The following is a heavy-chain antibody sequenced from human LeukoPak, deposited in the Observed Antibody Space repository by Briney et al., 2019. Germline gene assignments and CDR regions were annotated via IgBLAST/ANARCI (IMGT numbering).Heavy chain of an antibody. J-gene: IGHJ6*02. D-gene: IGHD4-11*01. V-gene: IGHV3-23*01. CDR1: GFTFSSYA. Sequence: GGSLRLSCAASGFTFSSYAMSWVRQAPGKGLEWVSAISGSGGSTYYADSVKGRFTISRDNSKNTLYLQMNSPRAEDTAVYYCASYSNYRYYGMDVWGQGTTVTVSS. CDR2: ISGSGGST. CDR3: ASYSNYRYYGMDV.